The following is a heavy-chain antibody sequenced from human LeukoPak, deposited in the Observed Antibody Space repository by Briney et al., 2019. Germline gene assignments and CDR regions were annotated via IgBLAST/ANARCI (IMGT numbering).Heavy chain of an antibody. CDR2: ISSSGSTI. CDR1: GFTFSSYE. Sequence: GGSLRLSCAASGFTFSSYEMNWVRQAPGKGLEWVSYISSSGSTIYYADSVKGRFTISRDDSKNTLYLQMNSLKTEDTAVYYCTLERYYDSSGSYWGQGTLVTVSS. V-gene: IGHV3-48*03. CDR3: TLERYYDSSGSY. J-gene: IGHJ4*02. D-gene: IGHD3-22*01.